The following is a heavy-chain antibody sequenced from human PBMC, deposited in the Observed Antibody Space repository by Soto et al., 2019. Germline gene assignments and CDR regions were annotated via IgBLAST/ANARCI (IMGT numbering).Heavy chain of an antibody. CDR3: AREDDYGYRYINYGLDV. V-gene: IGHV3-30-3*01. D-gene: IGHD4-17*01. J-gene: IGHJ6*02. Sequence: GGSLRLSCAASGFTFNIYALHWVRQAPGKGLEWVAVISFDGTKKYYSDSVKGRFTISRDNLKNTLYLQMNNLRVEDAALYFCAREDDYGYRYINYGLDVWGQGTTVTVS. CDR1: GFTFNIYA. CDR2: ISFDGTKK.